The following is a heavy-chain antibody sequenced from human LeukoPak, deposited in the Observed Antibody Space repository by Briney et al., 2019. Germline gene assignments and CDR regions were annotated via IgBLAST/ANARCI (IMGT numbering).Heavy chain of an antibody. D-gene: IGHD4-17*01. CDR2: IDWNDAK. J-gene: IGHJ4*02. V-gene: IGHV2-70*04. CDR1: GFSLTTSGMR. CDR3: ARIPYGDRGDFFDS. Sequence: SGPALVKPTQTLTMTCTFSGFSLTTSGMRVSWIRQPPGKALECLARIDWNDAKIYSTSLKTRLTISKATSKNPVVLTMTNMDPVDTATYYCARIPYGDRGDFFDSWGQGTLVTVSS.